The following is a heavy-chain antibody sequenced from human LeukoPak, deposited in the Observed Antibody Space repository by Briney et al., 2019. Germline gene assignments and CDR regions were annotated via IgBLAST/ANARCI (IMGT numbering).Heavy chain of an antibody. V-gene: IGHV3-7*01. CDR2: INQDGSAK. Sequence: GGSLRLSCAASGFTVSSNYMSWVRQAPGKGLEWVANINQDGSAKYYVDSVKGRFTISRDNAKNSLYLQMNSLRAEDTAVYYCGQNTDVWGQGTTVTVSS. CDR1: GFTVSSNY. CDR3: GQNTDV. J-gene: IGHJ6*02. D-gene: IGHD2/OR15-2a*01.